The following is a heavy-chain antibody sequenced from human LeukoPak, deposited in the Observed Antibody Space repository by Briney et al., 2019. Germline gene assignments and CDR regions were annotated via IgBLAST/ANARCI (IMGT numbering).Heavy chain of an antibody. V-gene: IGHV1-8*01. D-gene: IGHD6-13*01. CDR1: GYTFTNYD. CDR2: MNPNSGNT. CDR3: ARGLRREQQLLRAFDY. Sequence: ASVKVSCKASGYTFTNYDINRVRQASGQGLEWMGWMNPNSGNTGSAQKFQGRVTMTSNTSIGTAYMELSSLRSEDTAVYYCARGLRREQQLLRAFDYWGQGAPVTVSS. J-gene: IGHJ4*02.